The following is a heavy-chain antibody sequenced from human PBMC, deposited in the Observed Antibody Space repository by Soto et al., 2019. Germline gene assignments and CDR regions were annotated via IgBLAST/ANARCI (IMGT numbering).Heavy chain of an antibody. V-gene: IGHV4-39*01. D-gene: IGHD6-19*01. CDR2: MHHSGTT. CDR1: GGSISSSDYY. CDR3: APTPYASSGRPPQ. Sequence: QLQLQESGPGLVKPSETLSLTCTVSGGSISSSDYYWGWIRQPPGKGLEWIGCMHHSGTTYYNPSLRGRVTMSIDTTKNQFSLKVSSVAAAGTAVDYWAPTPYASSGRPPQWGQGTLVTV. J-gene: IGHJ1*01.